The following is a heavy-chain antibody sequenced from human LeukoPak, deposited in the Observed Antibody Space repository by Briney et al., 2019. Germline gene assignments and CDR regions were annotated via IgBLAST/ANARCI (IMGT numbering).Heavy chain of an antibody. J-gene: IGHJ3*02. CDR2: IYYKGNT. CDR3: ARDSDEAFDI. V-gene: IGHV4-59*01. Sequence: TSETLSLTCTVSGGSISSYYWSWIRQPPGKGLEWIGYIYYKGNTNYNRSLKSRVTMSVDTSKNQLYLKLNSMTAADTAVYYCARDSDEAFDIWGQGTMVTVSS. CDR1: GGSISSYY.